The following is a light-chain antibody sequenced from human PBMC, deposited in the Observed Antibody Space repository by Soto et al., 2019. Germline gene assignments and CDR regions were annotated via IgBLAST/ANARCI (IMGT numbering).Light chain of an antibody. Sequence: IHWTHSPSSLSASVVNRVSITFLASQGISNFLAWYQQKPGKAPKLLIYAASTLQSGVPSRFSGSGSGTDFTLTISSLEPEDFAVYYCQQRTNWPDTFGQGTRLEIK. CDR2: AAS. J-gene: IGKJ5*01. CDR3: QQRTNWPDT. CDR1: QGISNF. V-gene: IGKV1-9*01.